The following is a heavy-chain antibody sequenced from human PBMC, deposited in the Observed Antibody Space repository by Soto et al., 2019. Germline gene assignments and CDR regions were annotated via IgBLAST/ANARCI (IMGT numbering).Heavy chain of an antibody. V-gene: IGHV3-30-3*01. J-gene: IGHJ4*02. CDR3: AGAERDSSGGYTFDF. CDR1: GFTFSNYA. D-gene: IGHD6-19*01. CDR2: VSYDGSNN. Sequence: QVQLVESGGGVVQPGRSLRLSCAASGFTFSNYAMHWVRQAPGKGLEWVAVVSYDGSNNYYADSVKGRFTISRDTSNNTPSLQMNGLRAGAAAVYHCAGAERDSSGGYTFDFWGQGTLVTVSS.